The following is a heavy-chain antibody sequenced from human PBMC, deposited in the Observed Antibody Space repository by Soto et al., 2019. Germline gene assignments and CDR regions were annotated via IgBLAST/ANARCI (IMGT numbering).Heavy chain of an antibody. D-gene: IGHD3-22*01. CDR1: GGSISGRYYC. Sequence: PSGPLCLTGAVSGGSISGRYYCWGWLRQTPGKGLEWIGYVYYSWATDYIPSHKSRLSMSIDKSQNQFTLTLNSLTAADTATYYCARMSYFYDKWYFDLWGRGTLVTVSS. CDR3: ARMSYFYDKWYFDL. J-gene: IGHJ2*01. V-gene: IGHV4-30-4*08. CDR2: VYYSWAT.